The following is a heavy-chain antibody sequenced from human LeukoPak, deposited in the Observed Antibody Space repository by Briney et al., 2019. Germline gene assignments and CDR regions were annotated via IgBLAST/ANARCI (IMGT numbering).Heavy chain of an antibody. V-gene: IGHV4-59*08. CDR3: AGAAWGPDNFYFDY. CDR1: GVPVSSYY. J-gene: IGHJ4*02. Sequence: PSETLSLTCTVSGVPVSSYYWNWIRQPPGKGLEWIGYSYYSGGTNYNPSLKSRVTISVDTSKNQFSLKLSSVTAADTAVYYCAGAAWGPDNFYFDYWGQGTLVTVSS. CDR2: SYYSGGT. D-gene: IGHD1-20*01.